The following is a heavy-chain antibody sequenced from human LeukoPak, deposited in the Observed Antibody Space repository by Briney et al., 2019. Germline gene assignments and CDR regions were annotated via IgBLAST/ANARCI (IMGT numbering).Heavy chain of an antibody. CDR2: ISSSSSYI. D-gene: IGHD3-3*01. CDR3: ARGDPYYDFWSGYRNNWFDP. J-gene: IGHJ5*02. V-gene: IGHV3-21*01. Sequence: GGSLRLSCAASGFTFSSYSMNWVRQAPGKGLEWVSSISSSSSYIYYADSVKGRFTISRDNAKNSLYLQMHSLRAEDTAVYYCARGDPYYDFWSGYRNNWFDPWGQGTLVTVSS. CDR1: GFTFSSYS.